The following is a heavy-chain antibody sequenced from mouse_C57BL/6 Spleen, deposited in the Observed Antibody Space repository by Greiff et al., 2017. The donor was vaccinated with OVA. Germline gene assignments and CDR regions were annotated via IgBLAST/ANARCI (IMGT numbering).Heavy chain of an antibody. D-gene: IGHD1-1*01. CDR1: GYTFTSYW. CDR3: ARWGPITTVDYYAMDY. V-gene: IGHV1-55*01. J-gene: IGHJ4*01. Sequence: QVQLQQPGAELVKPGASVKMSCKASGYTFTSYWITWVKQRPGQGLEWIGDIYPGSGSTNYNEKFKSKATLTVDTSSSTAYMQLSSLTSEDSAVYYCARWGPITTVDYYAMDYWGQGTSVTVSS. CDR2: IYPGSGST.